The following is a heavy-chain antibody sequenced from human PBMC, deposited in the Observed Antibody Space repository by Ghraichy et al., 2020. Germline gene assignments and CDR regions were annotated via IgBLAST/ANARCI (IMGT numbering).Heavy chain of an antibody. Sequence: GGSLRRSCAASGCTFSSYEMNWVRQAPGNGLEWVSHISSSGSTIYYADSVKGRFTISRDNAKNSLYLQMNSLRAEETAVYYCARELYSSGWYYFDYWGQGTLVTVSS. CDR2: ISSSGSTI. D-gene: IGHD6-19*01. J-gene: IGHJ4*02. V-gene: IGHV3-48*03. CDR1: GCTFSSYE. CDR3: ARELYSSGWYYFDY.